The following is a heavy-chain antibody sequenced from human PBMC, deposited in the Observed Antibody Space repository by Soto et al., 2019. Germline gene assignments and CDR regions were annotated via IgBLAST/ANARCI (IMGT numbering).Heavy chain of an antibody. Sequence: QLQLQESGPGLVKPSETLSLTCTVSGGSISSSSYYWGWIRQPPGKGLEWIGSIYYSGSTYYNPSLKSRVTISVDTSKNQFSLKLSSVTAEDTAVYYCARGGPGYSSSWYYFDYWGQGTLVTVSS. D-gene: IGHD6-13*01. CDR2: IYYSGST. CDR1: GGSISSSSYY. CDR3: ARGGPGYSSSWYYFDY. V-gene: IGHV4-39*01. J-gene: IGHJ4*02.